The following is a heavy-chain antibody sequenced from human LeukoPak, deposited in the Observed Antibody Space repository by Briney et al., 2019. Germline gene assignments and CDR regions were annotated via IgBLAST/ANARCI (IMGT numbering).Heavy chain of an antibody. V-gene: IGHV4-38-2*02. CDR1: GYSISSGYY. Sequence: SETLTLTCAVSGYSISSGYYWDWIRPPPREGLEGIGSNYHSGRTYYNPSLKSRVTISVDTSKNQFSLKLSSMTAADTAVYYCARDRISSSLYYLDYWGQGTLVTVSP. D-gene: IGHD6-13*01. CDR3: ARDRISSSLYYLDY. CDR2: NYHSGRT. J-gene: IGHJ4*02.